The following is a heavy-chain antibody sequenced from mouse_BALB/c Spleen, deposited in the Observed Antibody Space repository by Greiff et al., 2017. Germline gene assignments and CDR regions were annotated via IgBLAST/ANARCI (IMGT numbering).Heavy chain of an antibody. CDR2: ISYSGST. V-gene: IGHV3-2*02. D-gene: IGHD1-1*01. J-gene: IGHJ1*01. Sequence: DVQLVESGPGLVKPSQSLSLTCTVTGYSITSDYAWNWIRQFPGNKLEWMGYISYSGSTSYNPSLKSRISITRDTSKNQFFLQLNSVTTEDTATYYCAREEFITTAGRYFDVWGAGTTVTVSS. CDR1: GYSITSDYA. CDR3: AREEFITTAGRYFDV.